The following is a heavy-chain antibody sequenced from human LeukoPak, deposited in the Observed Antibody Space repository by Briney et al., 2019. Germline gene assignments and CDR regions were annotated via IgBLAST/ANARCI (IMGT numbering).Heavy chain of an antibody. CDR3: AKGWHSGSRFLDN. V-gene: IGHV3-21*01. CDR2: IGTSTSYI. Sequence: GGSLRLSCAASGFTFSTYIMNWVRQTPGKGLEWVSSIGTSTSYIYYADSVKGRFTISRDNSKNTLYLQMNSLRVEDTALYYCAKGWHSGSRFLDNWGQGTLVTVSS. J-gene: IGHJ4*02. D-gene: IGHD3-10*01. CDR1: GFTFSTYI.